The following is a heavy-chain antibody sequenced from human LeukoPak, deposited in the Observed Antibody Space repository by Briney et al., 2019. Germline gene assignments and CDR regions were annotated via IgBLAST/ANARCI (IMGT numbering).Heavy chain of an antibody. V-gene: IGHV3-11*04. D-gene: IGHD3-22*01. CDR1: GFTFSDYY. CDR2: ISSSGSTI. Sequence: GGSLRLSCAASGFTFSDYYMSWIRQAPGKGLEWVSYISSSGSTIYYADSVRGRFTISRDNAKNSLYLQMNSLRAEDTAVYYCARSEYYYDSSGYQGSYFDYWGQGTLVTVSS. J-gene: IGHJ4*02. CDR3: ARSEYYYDSSGYQGSYFDY.